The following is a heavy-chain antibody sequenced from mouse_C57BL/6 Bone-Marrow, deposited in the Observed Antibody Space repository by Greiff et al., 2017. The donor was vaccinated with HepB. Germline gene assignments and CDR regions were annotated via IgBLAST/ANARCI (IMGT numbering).Heavy chain of an antibody. CDR2: ISYDGSN. CDR3: AREGTTVAYAMDY. CDR1: GYSITSGYY. V-gene: IGHV3-6*01. Sequence: DVQLQESGPGLVKPSQSLSLTCSVTGYSITSGYYWNWIRQFPGNKLEWMGYISYDGSNNYNPSLKNRISITRDTSKNQFFLKLNSVTTEDTATYYCAREGTTVAYAMDYWGQGTSVTVSS. D-gene: IGHD1-1*01. J-gene: IGHJ4*01.